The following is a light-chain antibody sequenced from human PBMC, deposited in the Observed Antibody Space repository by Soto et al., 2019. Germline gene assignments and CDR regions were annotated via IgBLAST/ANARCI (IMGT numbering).Light chain of an antibody. Sequence: EIVMTQSPVTLSVSPGERATLSCRASQSVSSSYLAWYQQKPGQAPRLLIYGASSRATGIPDRFSGSGSGTEFTLTISSLEPEDFAVYYCQQRSDWPLTFGGGTKVDIK. CDR1: QSVSSSY. J-gene: IGKJ4*01. CDR3: QQRSDWPLT. CDR2: GAS. V-gene: IGKV3D-20*02.